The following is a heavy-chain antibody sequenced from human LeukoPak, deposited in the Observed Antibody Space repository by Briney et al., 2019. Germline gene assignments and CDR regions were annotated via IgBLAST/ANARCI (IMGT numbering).Heavy chain of an antibody. J-gene: IGHJ4*02. CDR2: ISSGGDII. CDR3: ARDRRGSSWYVDY. Sequence: GSLRLSCEASGFTFSDYYMTWIRQAPGKGLEWVSYISSGGDIIYYADSVKGRFTISRDNAKNSLYLQMNSLRAEDTAVYYCARDRRGSSWYVDYWGQGTLVTVSS. V-gene: IGHV3-11*01. D-gene: IGHD6-13*01. CDR1: GFTFSDYY.